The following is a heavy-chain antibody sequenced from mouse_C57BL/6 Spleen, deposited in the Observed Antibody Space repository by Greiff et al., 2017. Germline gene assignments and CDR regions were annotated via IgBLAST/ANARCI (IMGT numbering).Heavy chain of an antibody. V-gene: IGHV1-69*01. Sequence: QVQLQQPGAELVMPGASVKLSCTASGYTFTSYWMHWVKQRPGQGLEWIGEIDPSDSYTNYNQKFKGKSTLTVDKSSSTAYMQLSSLTSEDSAVYYCAGGGQLRWFAYWGQGTLVTVSA. J-gene: IGHJ3*01. D-gene: IGHD3-2*02. CDR1: GYTFTSYW. CDR2: IDPSDSYT. CDR3: AGGGQLRWFAY.